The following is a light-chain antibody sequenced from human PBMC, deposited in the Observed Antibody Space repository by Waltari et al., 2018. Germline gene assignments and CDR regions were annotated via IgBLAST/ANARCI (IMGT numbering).Light chain of an antibody. V-gene: IGLV2-14*01. CDR1: SSDVGFYNY. J-gene: IGLJ3*02. CDR3: NSYAGSSSWV. Sequence: QSALTQPASVSGSPGQSITISCTGTSSDVGFYNYVSWYQQRPGKAPKVMIFEVSERPSGVSNRFAGSKSGNTASLTISGLQAEDEADYYCNSYAGSSSWVFGGGTKLTVL. CDR2: EVS.